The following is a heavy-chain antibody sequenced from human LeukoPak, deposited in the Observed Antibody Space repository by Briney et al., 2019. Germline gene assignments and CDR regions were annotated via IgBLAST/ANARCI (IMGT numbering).Heavy chain of an antibody. J-gene: IGHJ4*02. D-gene: IGHD3-22*01. V-gene: IGHV4-4*02. CDR3: ATEMYYDGSGPHFDY. Sequence: SGTLSLTCAVSGGSISSSNWWSWVRQPPGKGLEWIGEIFHTGNTNYNPSLKSRVTISADQSKNQLSLKLTSVTAADTAVYYCATEMYYDGSGPHFDYWGQGTLVTVSS. CDR1: GGSISSSNW. CDR2: IFHTGNT.